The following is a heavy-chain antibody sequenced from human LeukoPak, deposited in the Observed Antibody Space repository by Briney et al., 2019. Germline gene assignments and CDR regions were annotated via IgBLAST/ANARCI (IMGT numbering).Heavy chain of an antibody. CDR3: AKEVSIISRGLDY. V-gene: IGHV3-23*01. D-gene: IGHD2-21*01. CDR2: ISGSGGRT. Sequence: GGTLRLSCTASGFTFSSYGMSWVRQAPGKGLEWVSAISGSGGRTYYADSVKGRVTISRDNSKNTLYLQMNSLRAEDTAVYYCAKEVSIISRGLDYWGQGILVTVSS. J-gene: IGHJ4*02. CDR1: GFTFSSYG.